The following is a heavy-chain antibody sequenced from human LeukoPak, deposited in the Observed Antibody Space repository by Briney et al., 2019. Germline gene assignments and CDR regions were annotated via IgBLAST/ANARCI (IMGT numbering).Heavy chain of an antibody. Sequence: SETLSLTCTVSGGSISSSSYYWGWIRQPPGKGLEWIGSIYYSGSTYYSPSLKSRVTISVDTSRNQFSLKLSSVTAADTAVYYCARLLWFGDFSRYWYFDLWGRGTLVTVPS. D-gene: IGHD3-10*01. J-gene: IGHJ2*01. V-gene: IGHV4-39*07. CDR3: ARLLWFGDFSRYWYFDL. CDR1: GGSISSSSYY. CDR2: IYYSGST.